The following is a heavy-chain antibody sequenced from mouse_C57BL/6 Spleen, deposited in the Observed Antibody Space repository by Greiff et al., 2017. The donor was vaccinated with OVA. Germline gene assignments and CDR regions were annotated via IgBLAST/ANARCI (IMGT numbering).Heavy chain of an antibody. Sequence: EVKLQESGAELVKPGASVKLSCTASGFNIKDYYMHWVKQRPEQGLEWIGKIDTEDGETKYAQKFQGKATIAADTTSNTAYLQLSSLNSEDTSVYYCCGSGDDDDEFAYWGQGTLVTVSA. CDR1: GFNIKDYY. V-gene: IGHV14-2*01. CDR3: CGSGDDDDEFAY. D-gene: IGHD2-4*01. J-gene: IGHJ3*01. CDR2: IDTEDGET.